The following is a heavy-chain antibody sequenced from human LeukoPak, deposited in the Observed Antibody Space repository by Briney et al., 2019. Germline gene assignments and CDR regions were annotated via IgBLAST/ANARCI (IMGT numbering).Heavy chain of an antibody. Sequence: SETLSLTCAVYGGSFSGYYWSWIRQPPGKGLEWIGQINHSGSTNYNPSLQSRVTISVDTSKNQFSLKLNSVTAADTSVYYCAREGTGWFGEFSGGHFDYWGQGTLVTVSS. CDR3: AREGTGWFGEFSGGHFDY. CDR2: INHSGST. D-gene: IGHD3-10*01. V-gene: IGHV4-34*01. CDR1: GGSFSGYY. J-gene: IGHJ4*02.